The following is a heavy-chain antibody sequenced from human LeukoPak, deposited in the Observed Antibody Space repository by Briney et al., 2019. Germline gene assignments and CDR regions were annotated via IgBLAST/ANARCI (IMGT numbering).Heavy chain of an antibody. J-gene: IGHJ4*02. CDR1: GGSFSGYY. Sequence: SETLSLTCAVYGGSFSGYYWSCIRQPPGKGLEWSGEINHSGSTNYNPSLKRLVTIPVDTSKNQLSLKLSCVTAADTAVYYSARRGRPLRDYWGQGTLVTVSS. V-gene: IGHV4-34*01. CDR2: INHSGST. CDR3: ARRGRPLRDY. D-gene: IGHD1-1*01.